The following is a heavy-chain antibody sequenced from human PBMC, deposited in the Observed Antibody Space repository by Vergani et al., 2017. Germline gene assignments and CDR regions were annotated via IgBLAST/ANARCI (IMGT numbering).Heavy chain of an antibody. V-gene: IGHV3-21*01. J-gene: IGHJ6*03. CDR3: ARAFIVGATNYYYYYMDV. D-gene: IGHD1-26*01. CDR2: ISSSSSYI. CDR1: GFNFSSYS. Sequence: EVQLVESGGGLVKPGGSLRLSCAASGFNFSSYSMNWVRQAPGKGLEWVSSISSSSSYIYYADSVKGRFTISRDNAKNSLYLQMNSLRAEDTAVYYCARAFIVGATNYYYYYMDVWGKGTTVTVSS.